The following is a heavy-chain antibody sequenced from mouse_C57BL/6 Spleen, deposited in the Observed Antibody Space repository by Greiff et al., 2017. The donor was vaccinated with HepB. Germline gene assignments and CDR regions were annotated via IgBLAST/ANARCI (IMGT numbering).Heavy chain of an antibody. CDR1: GYTFTSYW. Sequence: QVQLQQPGAELVRPGSSVKLSCKASGYTFTSYWMHWVKQRPIQGLEWIGNIDPSDSETHYNQKFKYKATLTVDKSSSTAYMQLSSLTSEDSAVYYCARGDYDAWFAYWGQGTLVTVSA. CDR2: IDPSDSET. V-gene: IGHV1-52*01. D-gene: IGHD2-4*01. CDR3: ARGDYDAWFAY. J-gene: IGHJ3*01.